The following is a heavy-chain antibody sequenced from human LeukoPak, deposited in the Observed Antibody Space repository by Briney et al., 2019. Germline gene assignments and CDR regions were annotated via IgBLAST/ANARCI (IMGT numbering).Heavy chain of an antibody. Sequence: ASVKVSCKASGGTFSSYAISWVRQAPGQGLEWMGGIIPIFGTANYAQKFQGRVTITADESTSTAYMELSSPRSEDTAVYYCAREGVYSSSWNWFDPWGQGTLVTVSS. J-gene: IGHJ5*02. CDR3: AREGVYSSSWNWFDP. CDR2: IIPIFGTA. D-gene: IGHD6-13*01. CDR1: GGTFSSYA. V-gene: IGHV1-69*01.